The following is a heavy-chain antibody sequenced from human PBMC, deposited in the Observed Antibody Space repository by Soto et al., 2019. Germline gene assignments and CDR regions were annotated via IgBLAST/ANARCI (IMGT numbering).Heavy chain of an antibody. CDR2: FHKTGGT. J-gene: IGHJ5*02. CDR3: ARGLLLWFGELRYNWFDP. CDR1: GVAISRSTYY. D-gene: IGHD3-10*01. Sequence: SETLSLTCIVSGVAISRSTYYWAWIRQPPGKGLEWIGSFHKTGGTYYNPSLKSRVTISVDTSKNQFSLKLSSVTAADTAVYYCARGLLLWFGELRYNWFDPWGQGTLVTVSS. V-gene: IGHV4-39*01.